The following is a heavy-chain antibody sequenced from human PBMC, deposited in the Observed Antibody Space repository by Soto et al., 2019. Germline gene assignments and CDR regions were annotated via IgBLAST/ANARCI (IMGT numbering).Heavy chain of an antibody. CDR3: ARGMRLPIGY. CDR1: GYTFTNYG. J-gene: IGHJ4*02. V-gene: IGHV1-18*04. CDR2: ISAYNGYT. Sequence: QVQLVQSGTEVKKPGASVKVSCKASGYTFTNYGISWVRQAPGQGLEWMGWISAYNGYTNYTQKLQGRVTMTTDKSTGRAYVELRSIRSDDTAVYSCARGMRLPIGYWGQGSLVTVCS. D-gene: IGHD2-8*01.